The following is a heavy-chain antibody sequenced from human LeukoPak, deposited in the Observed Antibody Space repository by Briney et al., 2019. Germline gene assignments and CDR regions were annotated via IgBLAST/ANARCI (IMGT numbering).Heavy chain of an antibody. D-gene: IGHD1-26*01. Sequence: GASVKVSCKASGYTFTGYYMHWVRQAPGQGLEWMGWISPNSGGTNYAQKFKGRVTMTTDTSTSTAYMELSSLRSEDTAVYYCATHPRKAGVGATTRPLFYWGQGTLVTVSS. CDR3: ATHPRKAGVGATTRPLFY. CDR1: GYTFTGYY. CDR2: ISPNSGGT. V-gene: IGHV1-2*02. J-gene: IGHJ4*02.